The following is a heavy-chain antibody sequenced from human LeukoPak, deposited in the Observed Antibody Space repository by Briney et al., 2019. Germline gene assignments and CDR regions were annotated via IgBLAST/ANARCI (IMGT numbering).Heavy chain of an antibody. CDR1: GFTFPNYA. Sequence: GGSLRLSCAASGFTFPNYAKNWVRQAPGKGLEWVAVIWYDGSNKYYADSVKGRFTISRDNSKNTLYLQMNSLRAEDTAVYYCASNTRYYYYMDVWGKGTTITVSS. D-gene: IGHD2-15*01. CDR3: ASNTRYYYYMDV. CDR2: IWYDGSNK. V-gene: IGHV3-33*08. J-gene: IGHJ6*03.